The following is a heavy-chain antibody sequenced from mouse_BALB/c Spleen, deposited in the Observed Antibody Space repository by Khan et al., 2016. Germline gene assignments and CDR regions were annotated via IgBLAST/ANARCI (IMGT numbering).Heavy chain of an antibody. Sequence: VQLQQSGPELVKPGASVKMSCKASGYTFTSYVMHWVKQKPGQGLEWIGYINPYNDGTKYNEKFKGKATLTSDKYSSTAYMELSSLTSEDSAVYYCARATMITFFDYWGQGTTLTVSS. D-gene: IGHD2-4*01. CDR2: INPYNDGT. CDR1: GYTFTSYV. V-gene: IGHV1S136*01. CDR3: ARATMITFFDY. J-gene: IGHJ2*01.